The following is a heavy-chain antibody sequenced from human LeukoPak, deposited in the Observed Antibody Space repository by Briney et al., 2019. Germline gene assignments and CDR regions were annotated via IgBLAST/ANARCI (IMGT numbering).Heavy chain of an antibody. J-gene: IGHJ1*01. CDR3: ARSPGIAVARYFQH. Sequence: SETLSLTCTVSGGSISGYYWTWIRQPAGKGLEWIGRIYTSGSTNYNPSLKSRVTISVDTSKNQFSLKLSSVTAADTAVYYCARSPGIAVARYFQHWGQGTLVTVSS. CDR2: IYTSGST. CDR1: GGSISGYY. V-gene: IGHV4-4*07. D-gene: IGHD6-19*01.